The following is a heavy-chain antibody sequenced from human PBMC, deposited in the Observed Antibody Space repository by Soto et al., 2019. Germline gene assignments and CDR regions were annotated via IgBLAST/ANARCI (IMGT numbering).Heavy chain of an antibody. CDR1: GGTFSNYA. Sequence: GASVKVSCKASGGTFSNYAITWVRQAPGQGLEWLGRIIPIFGTRDYAQKFQGRVTITADDSTTTAYMELSSLRSDDTAVYYCAKDGGREGYFGNWFEPWGQGTLVTVSS. J-gene: IGHJ5*02. CDR2: IIPIFGTR. CDR3: AKDGGREGYFGNWFEP. V-gene: IGHV1-69*13. D-gene: IGHD2-15*01.